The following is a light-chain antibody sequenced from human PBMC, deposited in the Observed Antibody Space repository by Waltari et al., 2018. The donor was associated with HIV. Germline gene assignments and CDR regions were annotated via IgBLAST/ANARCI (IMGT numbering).Light chain of an antibody. CDR1: SGDIGSFNY. J-gene: IGLJ2*01. V-gene: IGLV2-11*01. CDR3: CSFAGSSNFVI. CDR2: DVS. Sequence: QSALTQPRSVSGSPGQSISISCSGSSGDIGSFNYVSWYQQHPNKAPQLIIYDVSERPSGVPHRFSGSKSGNTATLTSSGIQAEDEAEYFCCSFAGSSNFVIFGGGTKLAVL.